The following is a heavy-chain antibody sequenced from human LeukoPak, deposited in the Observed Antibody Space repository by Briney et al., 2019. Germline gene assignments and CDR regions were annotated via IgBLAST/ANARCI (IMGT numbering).Heavy chain of an antibody. CDR2: INPNSGGT. V-gene: IGHV1-2*02. J-gene: IGHJ3*02. CDR1: GYTFTGYY. D-gene: IGHD3-22*01. Sequence: ASVTVSFKASGYTFTGYYMHWVRQAPGQGGERMGWINPNSGGTNYTQKFQGRVTITRDTSISTAYMELSRLRSDDTAVYYCARRLYDSSGYDAFDIWGQGTMVTVSS. CDR3: ARRLYDSSGYDAFDI.